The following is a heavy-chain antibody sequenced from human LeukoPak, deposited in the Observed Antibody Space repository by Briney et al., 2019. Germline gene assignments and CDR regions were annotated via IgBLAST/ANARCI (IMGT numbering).Heavy chain of an antibody. J-gene: IGHJ4*02. CDR3: ARKKGFAVAGTESFDY. Sequence: ASVKVSCKASGYTFTGYYMHWVRQAPGQGLEWMGWINPSGGSTSYAQKFQGRVTMTRDTSTSTVYMELSSLRSEDTAVYYCARKKGFAVAGTESFDYWGQGTLVTVSS. D-gene: IGHD6-19*01. CDR2: INPSGGST. CDR1: GYTFTGYY. V-gene: IGHV1-46*01.